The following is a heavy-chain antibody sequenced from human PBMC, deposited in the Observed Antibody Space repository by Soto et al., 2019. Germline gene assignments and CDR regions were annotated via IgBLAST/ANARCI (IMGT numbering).Heavy chain of an antibody. D-gene: IGHD3-3*01. V-gene: IGHV1-46*01. CDR3: ARDGDFWRWDY. CDR1: GYTFTSYD. CDR2: INPTGGST. Sequence: ASVKVSCKSSGYTFTSYDMHWVRQAPGQGLEWMGIINPTGGSTTYAQKFQGRVTMTRDTPTSTVYMELSSLRFEDTAVYYCARDGDFWRWDYWGQGTQVTVSS. J-gene: IGHJ4*02.